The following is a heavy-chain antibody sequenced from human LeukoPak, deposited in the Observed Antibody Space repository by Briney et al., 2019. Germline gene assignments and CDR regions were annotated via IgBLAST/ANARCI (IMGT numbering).Heavy chain of an antibody. Sequence: PGGSLRLSCAASGFTFSTYSMNWVRQAPGKGLEWVSSISSSSSYIYYADSVKGRFTISRDNAKNSLYLQMNSLRAEDTAVYYCARDRDGDTATDYYYYYGMDVWGQGTTVTVSS. J-gene: IGHJ6*02. V-gene: IGHV3-21*01. CDR2: ISSSSSYI. CDR1: GFTFSTYS. CDR3: ARDRDGDTATDYYYYYGMDV. D-gene: IGHD5-18*01.